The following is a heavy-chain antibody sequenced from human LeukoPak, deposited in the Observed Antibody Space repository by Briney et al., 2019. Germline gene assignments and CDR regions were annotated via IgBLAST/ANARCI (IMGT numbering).Heavy chain of an antibody. CDR2: ISSYI. D-gene: IGHD3-22*01. J-gene: IGHJ6*04. CDR3: ARDRMDYYDSSALDV. CDR1: GFTFSSYS. V-gene: IGHV3-21*01. Sequence: PGGSLRLSCAASGFTFSSYSMNWVRQALGKGLEWVSSISSYIYYADSVKGRFTISRDNAKNSLYLQMNSLRAEDTAVYYCARDRMDYYDSSALDVGGKGTTVTVSS.